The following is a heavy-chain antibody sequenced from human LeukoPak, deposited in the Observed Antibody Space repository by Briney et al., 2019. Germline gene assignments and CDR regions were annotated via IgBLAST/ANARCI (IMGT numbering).Heavy chain of an antibody. V-gene: IGHV4-34*01. CDR2: INHSGST. Sequence: SETLSLTCAVYGGSFSGYYWSCIRQPPGKGLEWIGEINHSGSTNYNPSLKSRVTISVDTSKNQFSLKLSSVTAADTAVYYCARPYDSSGYYNYWGQGTLVTVSS. J-gene: IGHJ4*02. D-gene: IGHD3-22*01. CDR3: ARPYDSSGYYNY. CDR1: GGSFSGYY.